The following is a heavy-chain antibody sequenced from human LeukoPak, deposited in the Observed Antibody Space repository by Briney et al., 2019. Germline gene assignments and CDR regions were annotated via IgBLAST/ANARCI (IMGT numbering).Heavy chain of an antibody. V-gene: IGHV3-23*01. CDR3: AKDARGWLSTPDY. J-gene: IGHJ4*02. CDR1: GFTFSSYA. Sequence: GGSLRLSCAASGFTFSSYAISWVRQTPGKGLEWVSAISGSGGSTYYADSVKGRFTISRDNSKNTLYLPMNSLRADDTAVYYCAKDARGWLSTPDYWGQGTLVTVSS. D-gene: IGHD3-22*01. CDR2: ISGSGGST.